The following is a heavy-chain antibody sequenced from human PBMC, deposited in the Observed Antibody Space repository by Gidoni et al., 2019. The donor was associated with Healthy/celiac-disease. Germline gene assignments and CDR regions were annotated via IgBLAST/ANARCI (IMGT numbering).Heavy chain of an antibody. D-gene: IGHD3-10*01. J-gene: IGHJ4*02. CDR3: ARGSSYVKRLNGSGSGKY. CDR2: INHSGST. CDR1: GGSFSGYY. V-gene: IGHV4-34*01. Sequence: QVQLQQWGAGLLKPSETLSLTCAVYGGSFSGYYWSWIRQPPGKGLEWIGEINHSGSTNYNPSLKSRVTISVDTSKNQFSLKLSSVTAADTAVYYCARGSSYVKRLNGSGSGKYWGQGTLVTVSS.